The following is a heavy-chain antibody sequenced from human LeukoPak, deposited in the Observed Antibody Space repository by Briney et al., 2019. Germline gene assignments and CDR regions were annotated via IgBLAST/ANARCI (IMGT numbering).Heavy chain of an antibody. CDR1: GGSISTYY. J-gene: IGHJ4*02. Sequence: SETLSLTCTVSGGSISTYYWSWIRQPPGKGLEWIGYIYYSGSTNYNPSLKSRVTISVDTSKNQFSLKLSSVTAADTAVYYCARADDGGKRYFDYWGQGTLVTVSS. CDR2: IYYSGST. CDR3: ARADDGGKRYFDY. V-gene: IGHV4-59*01. D-gene: IGHD3-16*01.